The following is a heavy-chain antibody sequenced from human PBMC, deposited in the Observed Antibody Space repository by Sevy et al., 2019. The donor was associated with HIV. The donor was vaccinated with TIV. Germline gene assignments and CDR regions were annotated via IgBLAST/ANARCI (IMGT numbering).Heavy chain of an antibody. Sequence: GESLKISCKGSGYTFTSYWIGWVRQMPGKGLEWMGIIYPDDSDTRYSPSFQGQVPISADKSISTAYLQWSSLKASDTAMYYCARHHASYGVTGYYYYYGLDVWGQGTTVTVS. CDR2: IYPDDSDT. CDR3: ARHHASYGVTGYYYYYGLDV. J-gene: IGHJ6*02. D-gene: IGHD4-17*01. CDR1: GYTFTSYW. V-gene: IGHV5-51*01.